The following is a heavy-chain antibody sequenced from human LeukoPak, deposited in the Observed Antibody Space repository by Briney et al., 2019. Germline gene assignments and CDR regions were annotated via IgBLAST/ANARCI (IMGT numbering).Heavy chain of an antibody. J-gene: IGHJ4*02. CDR1: GGSFSGYY. CDR2: INHSGST. Sequence: SETLSLTCAVYGGSFSGYYWSWIRQPPGKGLEWIGEINHSGSTNYNPSLKSRVTISVDTSKNQFSLKLSSVTAADTAVYYCARDVILYSRTWYYFDYWGQGTLVTVSS. D-gene: IGHD6-13*01. V-gene: IGHV4-34*01. CDR3: ARDVILYSRTWYYFDY.